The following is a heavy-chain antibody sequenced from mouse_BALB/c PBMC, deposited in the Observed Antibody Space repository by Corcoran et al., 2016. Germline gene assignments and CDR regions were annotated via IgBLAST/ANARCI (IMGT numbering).Heavy chain of an antibody. Sequence: EVKLLESGGGLVQPGGSLKLSCAASGFDFGGYWMSWVRQAPGKGLEWIGEINPDSSTINYTPSLKDKFVISRDNAKNTLYLQMSKVRSEDTALYYCARLHYYGLFAYGGQGTLVTVSA. V-gene: IGHV4-1*02. CDR2: INPDSSTI. CDR1: GFDFGGYW. J-gene: IGHJ3*01. D-gene: IGHD1-1*01. CDR3: ARLHYYGLFAY.